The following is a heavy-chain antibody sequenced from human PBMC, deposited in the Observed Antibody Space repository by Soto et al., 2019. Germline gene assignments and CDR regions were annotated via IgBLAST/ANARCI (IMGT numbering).Heavy chain of an antibody. CDR3: ARATGIVGANHDLRHWFDP. D-gene: IGHD1-26*01. CDR1: GYTFTSYG. CDR2: ISAYNGNT. J-gene: IGHJ5*02. Sequence: ASVKVSCKASGYTFTSYGISWVRQAPGQGLEWMGWISAYNGNTNYAQKLQGRVTMTTDTSTSTAYMELRSLRSDDTAVYYCARATGIVGANHDLRHWFDPWGQGTLVTVSS. V-gene: IGHV1-18*01.